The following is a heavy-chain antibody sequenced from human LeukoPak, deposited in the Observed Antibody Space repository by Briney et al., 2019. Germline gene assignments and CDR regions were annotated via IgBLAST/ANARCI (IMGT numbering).Heavy chain of an antibody. V-gene: IGHV4-61*01. Sequence: SETLSLTCTVSGDSVSSGSYYWSWLRQPPGMGLEGIGYIYYSGSTNYNPSLKSRVTISVDTSKNQFSLKLSSVTAADTAVYYCARDFNGRDGYSFDHWGQGTLVTVSS. CDR1: GDSVSSGSYY. D-gene: IGHD5-24*01. CDR3: ARDFNGRDGYSFDH. CDR2: IYYSGST. J-gene: IGHJ4*02.